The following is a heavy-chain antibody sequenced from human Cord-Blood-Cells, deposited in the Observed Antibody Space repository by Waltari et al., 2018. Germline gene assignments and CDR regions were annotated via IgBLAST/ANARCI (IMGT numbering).Heavy chain of an antibody. V-gene: IGHV4-61*09. D-gene: IGHD3-3*01. CDR1: GGSISSGSYY. CDR2: IYTSGST. J-gene: IGHJ4*02. CDR3: ARKHDFWSGYYDY. Sequence: QVQLQESGPGLVKPSQTLSLTCTGSGGSISSGSYYWSWIRQPAGKGLEWIGYIYTSGSTNYNPSLKSRVTISVDTSKNQFSLKLSSVTAADTAVYYCARKHDFWSGYYDYWGQGTLVTVSS.